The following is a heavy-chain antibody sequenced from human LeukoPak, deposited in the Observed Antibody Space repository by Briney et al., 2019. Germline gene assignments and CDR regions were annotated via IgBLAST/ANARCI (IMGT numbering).Heavy chain of an antibody. CDR1: GFSLRTSGLR. CDR2: IDWDDDK. CDR3: ARMGDGYNLDY. D-gene: IGHD5-24*01. Sequence: QTLSLTCTFSGFSLRTSGLRVSWIRQPPGKALEWLARIDWDDDKFYRTSLKTRLTISKDTSKSQVVLTMTNMDPVDTATYYCARMGDGYNLDYWGQGTLVTVSS. J-gene: IGHJ4*02. V-gene: IGHV2-70*04.